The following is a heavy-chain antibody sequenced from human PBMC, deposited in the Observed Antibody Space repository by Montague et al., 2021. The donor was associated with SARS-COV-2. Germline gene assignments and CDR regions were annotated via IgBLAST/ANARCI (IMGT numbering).Heavy chain of an antibody. CDR3: ARAQNICFIANCVNYFDL. CDR1: GGSIRSYY. V-gene: IGHV4-59*01. CDR2: VHYTGST. Sequence: SETLSLTCEVSGGSIRSYYWSWIRQSPGKGLEWIGYVHYTGSTKYNPSLKNRVTLSLDTPKNHFSLGLNSVTAADTAVYYCARAQNICFIANCVNYFDLWGLGALVGVSS. J-gene: IGHJ4*02. D-gene: IGHD1-1*01.